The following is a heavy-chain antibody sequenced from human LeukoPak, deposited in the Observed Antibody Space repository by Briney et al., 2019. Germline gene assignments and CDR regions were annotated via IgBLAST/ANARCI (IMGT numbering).Heavy chain of an antibody. D-gene: IGHD2-2*01. CDR3: VREYQLLGYYYYYMDV. CDR1: GFTFSDHY. CDR2: TRNKANSYTT. V-gene: IGHV3-72*01. J-gene: IGHJ6*03. Sequence: GGSLRLSCAASGFTFSDHYMDWVRQAQGKGLEWVGRTRNKANSYTTEYSASVKGRFTISRDDSKNSLYLQMNSLKAEDTAVYYCVREYQLLGYYYYYMDVWGKGTTVTVSS.